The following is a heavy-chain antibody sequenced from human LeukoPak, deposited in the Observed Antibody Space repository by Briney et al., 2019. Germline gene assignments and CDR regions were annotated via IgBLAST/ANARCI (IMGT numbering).Heavy chain of an antibody. V-gene: IGHV3-23*01. Sequence: GGSLRLSCAASGFTFSSYSMNWVRQAPGKGLEWVSAISGSGGSTYYADSVKGRFTISRDNSKNTLYLQMNSLRAEDTAVYYCAKKGLTVTTYYFDYWGQGTPVTVSS. D-gene: IGHD4-17*01. CDR2: ISGSGGST. CDR1: GFTFSSYS. J-gene: IGHJ4*02. CDR3: AKKGLTVTTYYFDY.